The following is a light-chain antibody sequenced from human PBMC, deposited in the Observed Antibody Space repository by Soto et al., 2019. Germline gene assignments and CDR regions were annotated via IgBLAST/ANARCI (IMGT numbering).Light chain of an antibody. CDR3: QQCYGTPQT. V-gene: IGKV4-1*01. J-gene: IGKJ1*01. CDR2: CAS. CDR1: QSVLYSYNNKNY. Sequence: DIVMTQSPDSLAVSLGERATINCKYSQSVLYSYNNKNYLAWYQQKPGQPPTLLIYCASTRASGVPDRFSGSGSGTDFTLTISSLQAEDVAVYYCQQCYGTPQTFGQGTKVEIK.